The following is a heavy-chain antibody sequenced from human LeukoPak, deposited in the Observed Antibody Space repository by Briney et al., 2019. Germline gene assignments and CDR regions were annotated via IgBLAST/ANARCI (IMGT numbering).Heavy chain of an antibody. CDR3: ARPLAVAGFDY. V-gene: IGHV3-53*01. J-gene: IGHJ4*02. CDR1: GFTVSSNY. D-gene: IGHD6-19*01. CDR2: IYSGGST. Sequence: GGSLRLSCAASGFTVSSNYMSWVRQAPGKGLEWVSVIYSGGSTYYADSVKGRFTISRDNSKNTLYLQMNSLRAEDTAVYYCARPLAVAGFDYWGQGTLVTVSS.